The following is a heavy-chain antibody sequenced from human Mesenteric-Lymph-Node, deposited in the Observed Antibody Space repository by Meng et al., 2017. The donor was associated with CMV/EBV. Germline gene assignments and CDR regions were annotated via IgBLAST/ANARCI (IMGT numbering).Heavy chain of an antibody. V-gene: IGHV4-34*01. J-gene: IGHJ6*02. CDR1: GGPFSVYY. CDR3: ARGRQKRYLSALRHYYYGMDV. Sequence: SQTLSLTCAVYGGPFSVYYWSWIRQPPGKGLEWIGEINPSGSTNYNPSLKSRVTISVDTSKNQFSLKLSSVTAADTAVYYCARGRQKRYLSALRHYYYGMDVWGQGTTVTVSS. CDR2: INPSGST. D-gene: IGHD1-1*01.